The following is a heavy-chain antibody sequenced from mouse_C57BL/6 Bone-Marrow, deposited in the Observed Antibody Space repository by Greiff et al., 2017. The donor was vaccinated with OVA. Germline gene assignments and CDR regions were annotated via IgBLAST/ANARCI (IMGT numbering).Heavy chain of an antibody. CDR3: TSYGNFDY. CDR2: IDPENGDT. V-gene: IGHV14-4*01. J-gene: IGHJ2*01. Sequence: VQLQQSGAELVRPGASVKLSCTASGFNIKDDYMHWVKQRPEQGLEWIGWIDPENGDTEYASKFQGKATITADTSSNTADLHLISLTTEDTAVYYCTSYGNFDYWGQGTTLTVSS. D-gene: IGHD2-1*01. CDR1: GFNIKDDY.